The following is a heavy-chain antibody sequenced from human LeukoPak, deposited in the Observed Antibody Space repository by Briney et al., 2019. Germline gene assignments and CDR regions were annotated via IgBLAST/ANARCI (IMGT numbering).Heavy chain of an antibody. J-gene: IGHJ4*02. CDR3: AGNTGYSSSWYEDN. Sequence: SETLSLTCTVSGGSISSYYWSWIRQPPGKGLEWIGEINHSGSTNYNPSPKSRVTISVDTSKNQFSLKLSSVTAADTAVYYCAGNTGYSSSWYEDNWGQGTLVTVSS. D-gene: IGHD6-13*01. CDR1: GGSISSYY. V-gene: IGHV4-34*01. CDR2: INHSGST.